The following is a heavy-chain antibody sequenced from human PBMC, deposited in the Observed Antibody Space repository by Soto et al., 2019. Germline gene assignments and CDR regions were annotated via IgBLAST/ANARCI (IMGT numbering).Heavy chain of an antibody. D-gene: IGHD2-15*01. J-gene: IGHJ1*01. CDR3: ARDRGYCSGGSCYSGLEALH. V-gene: IGHV3-11*01. Sequence: PGGSLRLSCAASGFTFSDYYMSWIRQAPGKGLEWVSYISSSGSTIYYADSVKGRFTISRDNAKNSLYLQMNSLRAEDTAVYYCARDRGYCSGGSCYSGLEALHWGQGTLVTVSS. CDR2: ISSSGSTI. CDR1: GFTFSDYY.